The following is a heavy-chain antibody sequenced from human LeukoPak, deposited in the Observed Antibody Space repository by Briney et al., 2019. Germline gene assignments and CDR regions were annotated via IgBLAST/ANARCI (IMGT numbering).Heavy chain of an antibody. Sequence: GGSLRLSCAASGFTFSDYWMNWVRQAPGKGLEWVANMKEDGSEKYCVDCVKGRFTISRDNAKNSLYLQMNSLRVEDTAVYYCARGPNYGSRSDYFDYWGQGPLVTVSS. V-gene: IGHV3-7*03. J-gene: IGHJ4*02. CDR1: GFTFSDYW. CDR2: MKEDGSEK. CDR3: ARGPNYGSRSDYFDY. D-gene: IGHD3-10*01.